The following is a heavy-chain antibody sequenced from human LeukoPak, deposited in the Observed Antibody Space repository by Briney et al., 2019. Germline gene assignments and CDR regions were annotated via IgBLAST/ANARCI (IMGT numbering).Heavy chain of an antibody. CDR3: ARTAVGALDY. CDR2: IYYSGST. V-gene: IGHV4-39*01. Sequence: SETLSLTCTVSADSIGSSSYYWGWIRQPPGKGLEWIGNIYYSGSTYYKPPLKSRVTISVDTSKNQFSLKLSSVTAADTAVYYCARTAVGALDYWGQGTLVTVSS. D-gene: IGHD1-26*01. CDR1: ADSIGSSSYY. J-gene: IGHJ4*02.